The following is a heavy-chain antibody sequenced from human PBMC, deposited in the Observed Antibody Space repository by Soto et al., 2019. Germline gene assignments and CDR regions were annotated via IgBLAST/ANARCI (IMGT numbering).Heavy chain of an antibody. J-gene: IGHJ4*02. CDR2: ITGNGVYT. CDR3: AKHRGAYCSGDCYVDF. V-gene: IGHV3-23*01. Sequence: EVQLLESGGGLVQPGGSLRLSCAASGFTFNNYAMSWVRQAPGKGLEWVSVITGNGVYTYYADSVKGRFTISRDSSRNPLYLEMNSLRVEDSAQYYCAKHRGAYCSGDCYVDFWGQGTLVTVSS. CDR1: GFTFNNYA. D-gene: IGHD2-21*02.